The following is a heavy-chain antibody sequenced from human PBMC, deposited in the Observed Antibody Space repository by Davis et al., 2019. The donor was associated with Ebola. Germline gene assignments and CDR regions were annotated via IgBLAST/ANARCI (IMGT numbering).Heavy chain of an antibody. CDR2: ISAFSGNT. CDR3: ARRDYGNYGAF. J-gene: IGHJ4*02. Sequence: AASVKVSCKASGYTFTSYGISWVRQAPGQGLEWMGWISAFSGNTNYAQKLQGRVTMTTDTSTSTAYMELRSLRSDDTVVYYCARRDYGNYGAFWGQGTLVTVSS. D-gene: IGHD4-11*01. CDR1: GYTFTSYG. V-gene: IGHV1-18*01.